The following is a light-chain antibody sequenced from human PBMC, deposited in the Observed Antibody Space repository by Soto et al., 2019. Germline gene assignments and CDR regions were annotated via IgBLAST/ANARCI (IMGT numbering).Light chain of an antibody. CDR2: GAS. V-gene: IGKV3-20*01. J-gene: IGKJ1*01. CDR3: QACVTYHWT. Sequence: EILLTQSPGTLSLSPGERATLSCRTSQSLSSSFVAWYQQKPGQAPRLLISGASKRATGIPDRFSGSGSGTDFTLTISRLEPEDFAVYYCQACVTYHWTFGQGTKVEIK. CDR1: QSLSSSF.